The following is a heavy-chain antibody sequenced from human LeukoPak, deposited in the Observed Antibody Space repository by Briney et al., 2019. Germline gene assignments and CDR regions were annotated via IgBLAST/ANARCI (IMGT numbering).Heavy chain of an antibody. CDR3: ARDRRYYDTSGRVYYDAMDV. CDR1: GGSMSSYY. J-gene: IGHJ6*02. Sequence: PSETLSLTCTVSGGSMSSYYWSWIRQPPGKGLEWIGYIYYSGSTNYNPSLKSRVTISVDTSKNHFSLKLSSVTAADTAVYYCARDRRYYDTSGRVYYDAMDVWGQGTTVTVSS. D-gene: IGHD3-22*01. CDR2: IYYSGST. V-gene: IGHV4-59*01.